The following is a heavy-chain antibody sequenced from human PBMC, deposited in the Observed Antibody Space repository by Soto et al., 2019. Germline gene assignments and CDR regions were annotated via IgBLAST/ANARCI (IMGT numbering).Heavy chain of an antibody. V-gene: IGHV3-30-3*01. Sequence: QVQLVESGGGVVQPGRSLRLSCAASGFTFSGFAMHWVRQAPGKGLEWVAVISYDGSNKYYADSVKGRFTISRDNSKNTLYVQMNSLRAEDTAVYYCARFKGCSGGSCYSLFDYWGQGTLVTVSS. D-gene: IGHD2-15*01. J-gene: IGHJ4*02. CDR2: ISYDGSNK. CDR1: GFTFSGFA. CDR3: ARFKGCSGGSCYSLFDY.